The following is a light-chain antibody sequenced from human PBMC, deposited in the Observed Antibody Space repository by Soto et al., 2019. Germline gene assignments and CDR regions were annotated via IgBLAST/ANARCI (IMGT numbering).Light chain of an antibody. Sequence: QSALTQPASVSGSPGQSITISCAGTMRDLGAYNLVSWYQQHPGRAPQLIIYEVRNRPSGISFRFSGSKSGNTASLTISGLQDEDEADYYCSYYTSKSSLIFGGGTKVTVL. CDR3: SYYTSKSSLI. J-gene: IGLJ2*01. V-gene: IGLV2-14*01. CDR2: EVR. CDR1: MRDLGAYNL.